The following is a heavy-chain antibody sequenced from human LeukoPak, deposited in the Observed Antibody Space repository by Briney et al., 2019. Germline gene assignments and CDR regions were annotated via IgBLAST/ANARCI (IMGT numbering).Heavy chain of an antibody. CDR3: ARRYDSTLYYYYYMDV. Sequence: SETLSLTCTVTGGSISDYYWSWIRQPPGKGLEWIGYIYYTGITNYNPSLKSRVTISVDTSRNQLSLKLSSVTAADTAVYYCARRYDSTLYYYYYMDVWGKGTTVTVSS. V-gene: IGHV4-59*08. D-gene: IGHD3-22*01. J-gene: IGHJ6*03. CDR1: GGSISDYY. CDR2: IYYTGIT.